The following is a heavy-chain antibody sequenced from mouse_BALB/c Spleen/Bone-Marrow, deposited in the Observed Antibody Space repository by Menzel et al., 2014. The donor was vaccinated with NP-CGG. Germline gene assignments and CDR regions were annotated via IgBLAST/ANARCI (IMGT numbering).Heavy chain of an antibody. CDR3: ARNANWLFAY. D-gene: IGHD4-1*01. J-gene: IGHJ3*01. Sequence: VQLQQSGTELVRPGTSVKVSCKASGYAFTNYLIEWVKQRPGQGLEWIGVINPGRGDTSYNEKFRGKATLTADKSSSTAYMQLSSLTSDDSAVYFCARNANWLFAYWGQGTLVTVSA. V-gene: IGHV1-54*01. CDR2: INPGRGDT. CDR1: GYAFTNYL.